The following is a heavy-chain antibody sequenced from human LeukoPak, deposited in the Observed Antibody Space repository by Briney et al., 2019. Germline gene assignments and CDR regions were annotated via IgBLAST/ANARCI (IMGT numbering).Heavy chain of an antibody. Sequence: GASVKVSCKASGYTFTSYGISWVRQAPGQGLEWMGWISAYSGNTNYAQKLQGRVTMTTDTSTSTAYMELRSLRSDDTAVYYCAREGLVTSSPLYNWFDPWGQGTLVTVSS. CDR3: AREGLVTSSPLYNWFDP. D-gene: IGHD3/OR15-3a*01. V-gene: IGHV1-18*01. J-gene: IGHJ5*02. CDR1: GYTFTSYG. CDR2: ISAYSGNT.